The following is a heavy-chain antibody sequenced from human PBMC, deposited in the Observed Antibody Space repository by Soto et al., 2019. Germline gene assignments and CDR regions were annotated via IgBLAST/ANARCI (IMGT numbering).Heavy chain of an antibody. J-gene: IGHJ4*02. Sequence: QVQLVESGGGVVQPGRSLRLSCAVSGFTFSSHAMHWVRQAPGKGLEWVTLISSDGSNKYYADGVKGRFTTSRDNSKNTMYLQMNSRRVEDTAVYYCARDDEGGSDCDLGYWGQGALVTVSS. CDR2: ISSDGSNK. D-gene: IGHD1-26*01. V-gene: IGHV3-30-3*01. CDR3: ARDDEGGSDCDLGY. CDR1: GFTFSSHA.